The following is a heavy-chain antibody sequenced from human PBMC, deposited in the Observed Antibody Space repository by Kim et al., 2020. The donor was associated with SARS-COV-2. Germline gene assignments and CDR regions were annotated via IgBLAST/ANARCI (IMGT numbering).Heavy chain of an antibody. CDR1: GVSISSGDYY. CDR3: ARLLTATSPSLDS. J-gene: IGHJ4*02. D-gene: IGHD6-25*01. V-gene: IGHV4-39*02. Sequence: SETLSLTCNVSGVSISSGDYYWGWIRQPPGKGLEWVGNLYYSGPTYYNPSLKRRVTMSVDTSNNHLSLKLTSLTAADSSRYFCARLLTATSPSLDSWGQG. CDR2: LYYSGPT.